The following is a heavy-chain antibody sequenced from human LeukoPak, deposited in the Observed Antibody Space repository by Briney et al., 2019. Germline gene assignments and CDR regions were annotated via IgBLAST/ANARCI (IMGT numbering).Heavy chain of an antibody. CDR3: AKGMYYGSGSYNWFDP. D-gene: IGHD3-10*01. Sequence: GESLKISCKGSGYSFTSYWIGWVRQMPGKGLEWMGIIYPGDSDTRYSPSFQGQVTISADKSISTAYLQWSSLKASDTAMYYCAKGMYYGSGSYNWFDPWGQGTLVTVSS. CDR2: IYPGDSDT. CDR1: GYSFTSYW. V-gene: IGHV5-51*01. J-gene: IGHJ5*02.